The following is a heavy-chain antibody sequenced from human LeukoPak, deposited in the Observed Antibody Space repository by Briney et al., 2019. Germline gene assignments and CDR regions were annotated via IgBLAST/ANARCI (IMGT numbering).Heavy chain of an antibody. D-gene: IGHD5-18*01. CDR3: VREWSGYSFDY. CDR2: ISNDGSIK. CDR1: GFTFSTYG. V-gene: IGHV3-30*03. J-gene: IGHJ4*02. Sequence: GRSLRLSCAASGFTFSTYGMHWVCQAPGKGLEWVAVISNDGSIKYYADSVKGRFTVSRDNSKNTVYLQMNSLRVEDTAVYYCVREWSGYSFDYWGQGALVAVSS.